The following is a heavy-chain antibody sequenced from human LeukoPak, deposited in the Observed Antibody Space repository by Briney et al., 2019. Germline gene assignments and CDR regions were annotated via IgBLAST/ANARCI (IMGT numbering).Heavy chain of an antibody. CDR2: IRYDGSNK. J-gene: IGHJ5*02. V-gene: IGHV3-30*02. D-gene: IGHD3-16*02. CDR3: ARAGFMITFGGVIS. CDR1: GFTFSSYG. Sequence: GGSLRLSCAASGFTFSSYGMHWVRQAPGKGLEWVAFIRYDGSNKYYADSVEGRFTISRDNAKNSLSLQMNRLRADDTAVYYCARAGFMITFGGVISWGQGTLVTVSS.